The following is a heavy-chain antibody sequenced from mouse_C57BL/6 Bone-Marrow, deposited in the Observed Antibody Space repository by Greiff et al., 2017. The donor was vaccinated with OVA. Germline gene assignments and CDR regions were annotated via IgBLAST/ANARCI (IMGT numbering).Heavy chain of an antibody. Sequence: EVKLQESGPVLVKPGASVKMSCKASGYTFTDYYMNWVKQSHGKSLEWIGVINPYNGGTSYNQKFKGKATLTVDKSSSTAYMELNSLTSEDSAVYYCARRRITTVVHWYFDVWGTGTTVTVSS. D-gene: IGHD1-1*01. J-gene: IGHJ1*03. CDR2: INPYNGGT. V-gene: IGHV1-19*01. CDR3: ARRRITTVVHWYFDV. CDR1: GYTFTDYY.